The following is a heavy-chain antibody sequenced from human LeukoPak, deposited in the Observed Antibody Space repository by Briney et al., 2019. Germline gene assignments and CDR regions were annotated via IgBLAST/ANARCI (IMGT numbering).Heavy chain of an antibody. J-gene: IGHJ5*02. Sequence: SGTLSLTCAVSGGSFSSSNWWSWVRQPPGKGLEWIREIYHSGSTNYNPSLKSRVTISVDTSKNQFSLKLSSVTAADTAVYYCARQRETSSGWYFYSWFDPWGQGTLVTVSS. CDR1: GGSFSSSNW. CDR2: IYHSGST. CDR3: ARQRETSSGWYFYSWFDP. D-gene: IGHD6-19*01. V-gene: IGHV4-4*02.